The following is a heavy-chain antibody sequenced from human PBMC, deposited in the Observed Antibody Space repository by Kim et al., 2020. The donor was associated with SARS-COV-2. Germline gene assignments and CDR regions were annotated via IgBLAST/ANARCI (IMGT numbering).Heavy chain of an antibody. J-gene: IGHJ6*02. CDR1: GYTFTSYG. CDR3: ARENRGYRDYDTPFMDV. Sequence: ASVKVSCKASGYTFTSYGISWVRQAPGQGLEWMGWISTYNGNTNYAQRLQGRVTMTTDTSTSTAYMELRSLRSDDTAVYYCARENRGYRDYDTPFMDVWGQGTTVTVSS. V-gene: IGHV1-18*01. D-gene: IGHD5-12*01. CDR2: ISTYNGNT.